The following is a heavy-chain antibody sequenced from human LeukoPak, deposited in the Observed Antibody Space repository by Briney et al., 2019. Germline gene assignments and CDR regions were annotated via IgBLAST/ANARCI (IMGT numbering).Heavy chain of an antibody. D-gene: IGHD3-10*01. J-gene: IGHJ3*02. V-gene: IGHV4-39*07. Sequence: PSETLSLTCTVSGGSISSSSYYWGWIRQPPGKGLEWIGSIYYSGSTYYNPSLKSRVTISVDTSKNQFSLKLSSVTAADTAVYYCARELLLWFGELGAFDIWGQGTMVTVSS. CDR3: ARELLLWFGELGAFDI. CDR1: GGSISSSSYY. CDR2: IYYSGST.